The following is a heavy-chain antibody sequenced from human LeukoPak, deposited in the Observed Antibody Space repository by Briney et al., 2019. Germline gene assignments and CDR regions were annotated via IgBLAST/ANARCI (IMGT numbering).Heavy chain of an antibody. CDR3: ARDYYDSSGYFAFDI. V-gene: IGHV4-30-4*07. CDR2: IYSSGSA. D-gene: IGHD3-22*01. Sequence: SETLSLTCAVSGGSISSGGYSWSWLRQPPGRGLEWIGYIYSSGSAYYNPSLKSRVTISVDTSKNQVSLKLPSVTAADTAVYFCARDYYDSSGYFAFDIWGQGTMVTVSS. CDR1: GGSISSGGYS. J-gene: IGHJ3*02.